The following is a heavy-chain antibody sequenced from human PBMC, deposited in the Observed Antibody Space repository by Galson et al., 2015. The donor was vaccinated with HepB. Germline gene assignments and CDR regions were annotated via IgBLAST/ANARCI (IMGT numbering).Heavy chain of an antibody. J-gene: IGHJ6*01. D-gene: IGHD6-13*01. V-gene: IGHV1-24*01. CDR3: ATNHPGIAALRARPLYYYYGMDV. CDR2: FDPEDGET. Sequence: SVKVSCKVSGYTLTELSMHWVRQAPGKGLEWMGGFDPEDGETIYAQKFQSRVTMTEDTSTDTAYMELSSLRSEDTAVYYCATNHPGIAALRARPLYYYYGMDVWGQGTTVTVSS. CDR1: GYTLTELS.